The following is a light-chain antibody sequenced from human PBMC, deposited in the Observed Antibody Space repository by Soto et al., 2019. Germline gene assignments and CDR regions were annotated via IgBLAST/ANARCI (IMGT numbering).Light chain of an antibody. J-gene: IGKJ1*01. Sequence: DIQMTQSPSSLSASVGDRVTITCRASQSISNYLNWYQQKPGKAPKLLIYAASSLQGGVPPRFSGSGSGTDFTLTISSLQPEDFATYYCQQSYSSPETFGQGTKVEV. CDR3: QQSYSSPET. CDR2: AAS. V-gene: IGKV1-39*01. CDR1: QSISNY.